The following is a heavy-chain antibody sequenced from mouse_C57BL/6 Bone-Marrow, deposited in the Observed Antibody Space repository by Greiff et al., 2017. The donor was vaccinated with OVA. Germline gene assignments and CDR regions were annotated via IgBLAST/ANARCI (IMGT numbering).Heavy chain of an antibody. CDR3: ASGYYGSSYKGY. J-gene: IGHJ2*01. Sequence: QVQLKQSGAELAKPGASVKLSCKASGYTFTSYWMHWVKQRPGQGLEWIGYINPSSGYTKYNQKFKDKATLTADKSSSTAYMQLSSLTYEDSAVYYCASGYYGSSYKGYWGQGTTLTVSS. CDR2: INPSSGYT. D-gene: IGHD1-1*01. V-gene: IGHV1-7*01. CDR1: GYTFTSYW.